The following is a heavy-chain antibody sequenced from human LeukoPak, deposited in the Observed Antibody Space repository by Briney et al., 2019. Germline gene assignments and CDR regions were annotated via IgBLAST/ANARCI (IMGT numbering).Heavy chain of an antibody. CDR2: IYYSGST. J-gene: IGHJ4*02. CDR3: ARGSVATIFGVVIIKEYYFDY. D-gene: IGHD3-3*01. CDR1: GCSISSGGYY. Sequence: SETLSLTFTVSGCSISSGGYYWSWIRQHPGKGLEWIGYIYYSGSTNYNPSLKSRVTISVDTSKNQFSLKLSSVAAADTAVYYCARGSVATIFGVVIIKEYYFDYWGQGTLVTVSS. V-gene: IGHV4-61*08.